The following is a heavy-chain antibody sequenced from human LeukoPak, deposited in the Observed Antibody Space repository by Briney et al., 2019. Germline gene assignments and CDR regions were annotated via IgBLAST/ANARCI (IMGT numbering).Heavy chain of an antibody. D-gene: IGHD5-24*01. CDR1: GSTFTTYD. Sequence: ASVKVSCKASGSTFTTYDINWVRQATGQGLEWMGWMNPNSGNTGYAQNFQGRVTMTRDTSASTVYMELSSLRSEDTAIYYCAKIRDGYNDAYDIWGQGTVVTVPS. CDR3: AKIRDGYNDAYDI. V-gene: IGHV1-8*01. J-gene: IGHJ3*02. CDR2: MNPNSGNT.